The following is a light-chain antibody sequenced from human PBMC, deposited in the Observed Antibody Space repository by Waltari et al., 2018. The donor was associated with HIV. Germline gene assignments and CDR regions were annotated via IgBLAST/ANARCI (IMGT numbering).Light chain of an antibody. CDR2: NVS. CDR1: SSAVGAYNY. CDR3: SSYAGTSNFVL. Sequence: QSALTQPRSVSESPGQSVTISCTGTSSAVGAYNYVSWYQQPPGRAPKFIIYNVSERPSGVPDRFSGSKSGNTASLTISGLQAEDEADYYCSSYAGTSNFVLFGGGTKLTVL. J-gene: IGLJ2*01. V-gene: IGLV2-11*01.